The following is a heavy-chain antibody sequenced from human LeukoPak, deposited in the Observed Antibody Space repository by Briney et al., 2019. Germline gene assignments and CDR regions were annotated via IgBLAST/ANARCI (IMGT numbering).Heavy chain of an antibody. J-gene: IGHJ6*02. D-gene: IGHD6-13*01. V-gene: IGHV3-30*03. CDR1: GFTFSSFG. CDR3: ARDGAAAGVYYYYYYGMDV. CDR2: ISYDGSYK. Sequence: GGSLRLSCAASGFTFSSFGMHWVRQAPGKGLEWVAVISYDGSYKYYADSVKGRFTISRDNSKNTLYLQMNSLRAEDTAVYYCARDGAAAGVYYYYYYGMDVWGQGTTVTVSS.